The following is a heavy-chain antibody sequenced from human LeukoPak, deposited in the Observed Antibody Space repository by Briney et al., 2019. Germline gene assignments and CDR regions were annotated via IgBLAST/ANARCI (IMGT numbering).Heavy chain of an antibody. D-gene: IGHD2-2*01. V-gene: IGHV4-34*01. CDR3: ASNYYQLPPGGYYYMDV. CDR1: TGSFSTYY. Sequence: PSETLSLTCAVYTGSFSTYYWSWIRKPPGKGLEWIGAINHSGSTNYNPSLKSRLTISVDTSKNQFSLKLSSVTAADTAVYYCASNYYQLPPGGYYYMDVWGKGTTVTVSS. J-gene: IGHJ6*03. CDR2: INHSGST.